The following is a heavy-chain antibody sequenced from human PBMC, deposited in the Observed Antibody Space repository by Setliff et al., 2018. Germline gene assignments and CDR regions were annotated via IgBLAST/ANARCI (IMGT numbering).Heavy chain of an antibody. CDR3: ARSINGYQQRYDF. D-gene: IGHD3-16*01. V-gene: IGHV3-21*01. Sequence: GSLRLSCAASGFTFSSYSLNWVRQAPGKGLEWVSSISSSSSYLYYADSVEGRFTISRDNGKNPLFLQMNSVRAEDTAVYYCARSINGYQQRYDFWGQGALVTVSS. CDR1: GFTFSSYS. CDR2: ISSSSSYL. J-gene: IGHJ4*02.